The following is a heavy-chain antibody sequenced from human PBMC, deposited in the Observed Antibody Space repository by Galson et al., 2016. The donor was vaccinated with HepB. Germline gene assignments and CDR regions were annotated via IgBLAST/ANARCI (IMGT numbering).Heavy chain of an antibody. CDR1: GGTISNYA. V-gene: IGHV1-69*13. CDR3: ARVIVVVVAHGMDV. Sequence: SVKVSCKASGGTISNYAISWVRQAPGQGLEWMGGIMSPTGSPNHAQKFQGRVTIGADESTNTAYMEMSSLRSEDTAVYYCARVIVVVVAHGMDVWGQGTTVIVSS. D-gene: IGHD2-15*01. J-gene: IGHJ6*02. CDR2: IMSPTGSP.